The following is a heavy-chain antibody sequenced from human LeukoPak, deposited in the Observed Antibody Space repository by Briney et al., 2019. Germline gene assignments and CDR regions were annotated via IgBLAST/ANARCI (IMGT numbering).Heavy chain of an antibody. J-gene: IGHJ4*02. CDR1: GGSISSSSYY. V-gene: IGHV4-39*01. Sequence: SETLSLTCTVSGGSISSSSYYWGWIRQPPGKGLEWIGSIYYSGSTYYNPSLKSRVTISVDTSKNQFSLKLSSVTAADTAVYYCARLIEYSSSPFAYWGQGTLVTVSS. D-gene: IGHD6-6*01. CDR2: IYYSGST. CDR3: ARLIEYSSSPFAY.